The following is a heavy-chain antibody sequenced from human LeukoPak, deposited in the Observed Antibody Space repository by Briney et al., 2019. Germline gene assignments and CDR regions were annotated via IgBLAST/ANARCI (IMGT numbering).Heavy chain of an antibody. J-gene: IGHJ6*02. CDR1: GYTFTGYY. D-gene: IGHD5-12*01. V-gene: IGHV1-2*02. Sequence: GASVKVSCKASGYTFTGYYMHWVRQAPGQGLEWMGWINPNSGGTNYAQKFQGRVTMTRDTSISTAYMELSRLRSDDTAVYYCAREGVATIGAGGYYYYSMDVWGQGTTVTVSS. CDR2: INPNSGGT. CDR3: AREGVATIGAGGYYYYSMDV.